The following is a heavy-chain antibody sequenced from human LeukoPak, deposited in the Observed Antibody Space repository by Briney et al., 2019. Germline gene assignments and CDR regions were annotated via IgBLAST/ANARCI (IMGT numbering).Heavy chain of an antibody. CDR1: GFTFSNAW. Sequence: GGSLRLSCAASGFTFSNAWMSWVRQAPGKGLEWVAVISYDGSNKYYADSVKGRFTISRDNSKNTLYLQMNSLRAEDTAVYYCAKSGSYGMDVWGQGTTVTVSS. CDR2: ISYDGSNK. D-gene: IGHD2-15*01. CDR3: AKSGSYGMDV. J-gene: IGHJ6*02. V-gene: IGHV3-30*18.